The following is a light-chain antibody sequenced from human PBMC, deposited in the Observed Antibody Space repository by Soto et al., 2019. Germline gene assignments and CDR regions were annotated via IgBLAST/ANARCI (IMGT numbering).Light chain of an antibody. J-gene: IGLJ1*01. CDR1: SSTVGGYNY. Sequence: QSALTQPASVSGSPGQSIAISCIGTSSTVGGYNYVSWYQQHPGKAPKLMIHEVSNRPSGVSDRFSGSKSGNTASLTISGLQADDEADYYCSSHTSYSTRVFGTGTKLTVL. CDR2: EVS. CDR3: SSHTSYSTRV. V-gene: IGLV2-14*01.